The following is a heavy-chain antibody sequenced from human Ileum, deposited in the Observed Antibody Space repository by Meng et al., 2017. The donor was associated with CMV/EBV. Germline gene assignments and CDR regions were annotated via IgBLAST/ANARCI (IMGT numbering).Heavy chain of an antibody. CDR1: GFIFNTYG. V-gene: IGHV3-30*02. Sequence: QVQLVESGGGVVQPGGSLRLSCVASGFIFNTYGMHWVRQAPGKGLEWVALTRYDGNDKYYADSVKGRFTISRDNSKNTLYLQMHNLRIEDTATYFCAKRDRSYGFYFGVWGQGTLVTVAS. J-gene: IGHJ4*02. CDR2: TRYDGNDK. CDR3: AKRDRSYGFYFGV. D-gene: IGHD5-18*01.